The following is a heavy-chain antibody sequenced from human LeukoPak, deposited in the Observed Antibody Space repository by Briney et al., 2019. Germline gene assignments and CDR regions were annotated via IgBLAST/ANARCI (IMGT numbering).Heavy chain of an antibody. CDR1: GITFSYYW. CDR2: IKSKTDGGTT. Sequence: GGSLRLSCAASGITFSYYWMHWVRQAPGKGLEWVGRIKSKTDGGTTDYAAPVKGRFTISRDDSKNTLYLQMNSLKTEDTAVYYCSTDHYYFDSWGQGTLVTVSS. V-gene: IGHV3-15*01. CDR3: STDHYYFDS. J-gene: IGHJ4*02.